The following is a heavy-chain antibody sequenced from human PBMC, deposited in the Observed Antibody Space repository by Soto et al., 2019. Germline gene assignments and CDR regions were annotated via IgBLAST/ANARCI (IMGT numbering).Heavy chain of an antibody. D-gene: IGHD3-16*01. V-gene: IGHV1-69*06. Sequence: GASVKVSCKASGGTFSSYAISWVRQAPGQGLEWMGGINPIFGTPHYAQKYQGRVTITADTFTNTAYMELTRLTSDDTAVYFCARLGRHFDYWGQGTLVTVPQ. CDR1: GGTFSSYA. CDR3: ARLGRHFDY. CDR2: INPIFGTP. J-gene: IGHJ4*02.